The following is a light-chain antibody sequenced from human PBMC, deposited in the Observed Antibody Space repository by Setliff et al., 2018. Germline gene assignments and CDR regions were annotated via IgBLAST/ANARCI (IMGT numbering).Light chain of an antibody. CDR3: CSYAGSPYV. Sequence: QSALTQPASVSGSPGQSITISCTGTSSDVGSYNLVSWYQQHPGKAPKLMIYEVSKRPSGVSNRFSGSKSDNTASLTISGLQAEDEANYYCCSYAGSPYVFGTGTKGTVL. J-gene: IGLJ1*01. CDR2: EVS. V-gene: IGLV2-23*02. CDR1: SSDVGSYNL.